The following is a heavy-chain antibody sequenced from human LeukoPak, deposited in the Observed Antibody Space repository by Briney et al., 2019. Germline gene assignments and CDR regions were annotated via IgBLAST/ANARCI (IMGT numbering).Heavy chain of an antibody. V-gene: IGHV3-74*01. D-gene: IGHD5-12*01. CDR2: INSDGSST. CDR3: ARGNSGYDLDLRFDY. Sequence: GGSLRLSCAASGFTFSSYWMHWVRQAPGKGLVWVSRINSDGSSTSYADSVKGRFTISRDNAKNTLHLQMNSLRAEDTAVYYCARGNSGYDLDLRFDYWGQGTLVTVSS. CDR1: GFTFSSYW. J-gene: IGHJ4*02.